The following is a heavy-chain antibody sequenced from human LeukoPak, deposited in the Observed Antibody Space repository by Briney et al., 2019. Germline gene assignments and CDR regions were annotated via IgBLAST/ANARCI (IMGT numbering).Heavy chain of an antibody. J-gene: IGHJ3*02. CDR2: ITAGNGNT. V-gene: IGHV1-18*01. CDR3: ARDSARGYSYGYNAFDI. Sequence: ASVKVSCKASGYNFRNYGIGWVRQAPRQELEWMGWITAGNGNTNYAQKVQGRVTMTTDTSTSTAYMELRSLRSDDTAVYFCARDSARGYSYGYNAFDIWGQGTMVTVSS. D-gene: IGHD5-18*01. CDR1: GYNFRNYG.